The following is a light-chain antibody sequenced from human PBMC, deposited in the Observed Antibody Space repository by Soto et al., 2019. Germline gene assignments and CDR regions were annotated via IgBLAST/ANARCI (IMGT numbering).Light chain of an antibody. V-gene: IGKV2-30*01. CDR3: MQATHWPRT. J-gene: IGKJ1*01. Sequence: DVVMTQSPLSLPVTLGQPASISCRSSQSLEYSDGNTYLNWFQQRPGQSPRRLIYKVSTRDSGVPDRFSGSRSGTDFTLKISRVEAEDVGLYYCMQATHWPRTFGQGTKVEIK. CDR1: QSLEYSDGNTY. CDR2: KVS.